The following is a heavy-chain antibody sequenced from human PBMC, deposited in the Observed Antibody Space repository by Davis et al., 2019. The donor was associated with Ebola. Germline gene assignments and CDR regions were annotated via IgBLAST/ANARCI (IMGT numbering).Heavy chain of an antibody. CDR1: GFIFRNYV. CDR3: VKDSSNIWFDI. Sequence: GESLKISCETSGFIFRNYVMSWVRQAPGKGLEWVSTFGTGGDTYYADSVKGRFAISRDNSRGTLYLQKNSLRVEDSAIYYCVKDSSNIWFDIWGQGTLVTVSS. J-gene: IGHJ3*02. V-gene: IGHV3-23*01. CDR2: FGTGGDT. D-gene: IGHD2/OR15-2a*01.